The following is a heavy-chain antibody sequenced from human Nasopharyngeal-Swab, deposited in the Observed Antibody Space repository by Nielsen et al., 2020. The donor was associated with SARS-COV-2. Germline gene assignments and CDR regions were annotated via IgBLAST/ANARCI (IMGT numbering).Heavy chain of an antibody. J-gene: IGHJ4*02. CDR1: GFTFSSYE. CDR2: ISSSGSTI. Sequence: GESLRLSCAASGFTFSSYEMNWVRQAPGKGLEWVSYISSSGSTIYYADSVKGRFTISRDNAKNSLYLQMNSLRAEDTAVYYCAKDFSLSAFMVADMGFDYWGQGTLVTVSS. V-gene: IGHV3-48*03. CDR3: AKDFSLSAFMVADMGFDY. D-gene: IGHD2/OR15-2a*01.